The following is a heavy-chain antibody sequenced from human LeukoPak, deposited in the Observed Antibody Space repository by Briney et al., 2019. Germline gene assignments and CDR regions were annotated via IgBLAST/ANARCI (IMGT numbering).Heavy chain of an antibody. Sequence: PGGSLRLSCAASGFTFNSYAMSWVRQAPGKGLEWVSGISGSGGSTYYADSVKGRFTISRDNTKNTLYLQMNSLRAEDTAVYYCARPMTTVYHYYYYMDVWGKGTTVTVSS. CDR3: ARPMTTVYHYYYYMDV. D-gene: IGHD4-11*01. CDR1: GFTFNSYA. J-gene: IGHJ6*03. CDR2: ISGSGGST. V-gene: IGHV3-23*01.